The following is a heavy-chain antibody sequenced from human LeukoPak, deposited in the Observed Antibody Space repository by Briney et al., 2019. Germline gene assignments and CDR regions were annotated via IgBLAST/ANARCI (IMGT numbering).Heavy chain of an antibody. D-gene: IGHD2-2*01. Sequence: GGSLRLSCAASGFTFSSYAMHWVRQAPGKGLEWVAVISYDGSNKYYADSVKGRFTISRDNSKNTLYLQMNSLRAEDTAVDYCARDRYCSSTSCYIFDYWGQGTLVTVSS. V-gene: IGHV3-30*01. CDR3: ARDRYCSSTSCYIFDY. CDR2: ISYDGSNK. J-gene: IGHJ4*02. CDR1: GFTFSSYA.